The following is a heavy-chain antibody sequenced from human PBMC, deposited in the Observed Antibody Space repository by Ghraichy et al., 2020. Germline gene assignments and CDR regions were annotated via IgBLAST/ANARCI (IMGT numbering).Heavy chain of an antibody. Sequence: GGSLRLSCAASGFTFSSYAMSWVRQAPGKGLEWVSAISGSGGSTYYADSVKGRFTISRDNSKNTLYLQMNSLRAEDTAVYYCAKGSGIAVAGTGQRRGGYYGMDVWGQGTTVTVSS. CDR3: AKGSGIAVAGTGQRRGGYYGMDV. CDR1: GFTFSSYA. CDR2: ISGSGGST. J-gene: IGHJ6*02. V-gene: IGHV3-23*01. D-gene: IGHD6-19*01.